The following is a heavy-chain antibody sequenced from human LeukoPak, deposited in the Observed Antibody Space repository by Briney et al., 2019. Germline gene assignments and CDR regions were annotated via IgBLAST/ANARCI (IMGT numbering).Heavy chain of an antibody. CDR1: RYTFTRYG. CDR3: ARDFFHGHCAGLSCFLLDY. Sequence: VASVKVSCKASRYTFTRYGISWVRQAPGQGLEWMGWISANNGDTNSAQKFQGRVTMTTDTSTSTAYMELRSLRSDDTAVYYCARDFFHGHCAGLSCFLLDYWGQGSLVTVSS. J-gene: IGHJ4*02. D-gene: IGHD2-15*01. V-gene: IGHV1-18*01. CDR2: ISANNGDT.